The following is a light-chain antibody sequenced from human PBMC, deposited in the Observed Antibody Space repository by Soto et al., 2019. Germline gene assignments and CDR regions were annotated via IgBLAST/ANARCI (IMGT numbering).Light chain of an antibody. Sequence: DIQLTQSPSFLSASVGDRVTITCRASQGIRNYITWYQQKPGRAPKLLIYAASTLQSGVPSRFSGSGSGTEFTLTISSLQPEDFATYYCQYLNSSPRTFGQGTKVEIK. V-gene: IGKV1-9*01. CDR1: QGIRNY. CDR3: QYLNSSPRT. J-gene: IGKJ1*01. CDR2: AAS.